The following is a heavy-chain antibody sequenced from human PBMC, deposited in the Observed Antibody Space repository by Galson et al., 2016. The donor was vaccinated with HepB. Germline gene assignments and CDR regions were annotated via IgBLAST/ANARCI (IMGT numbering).Heavy chain of an antibody. J-gene: IGHJ4*02. D-gene: IGHD3-9*01. V-gene: IGHV4-34*01. CDR1: GGSFSGYY. CDR2: INHSGST. Sequence: SETLSLTCAVYGGSFSGYYWSWIRQAPGKGLEWIGEINHSGSTNYNPSLKSRVTMTVDTSKNQFSLKLRSVTAADTAVYYSARLAYDILTGYKLDYWGQGALVTVSS. CDR3: ARLAYDILTGYKLDY.